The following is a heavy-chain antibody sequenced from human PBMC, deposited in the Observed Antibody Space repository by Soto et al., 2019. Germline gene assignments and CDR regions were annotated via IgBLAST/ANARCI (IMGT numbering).Heavy chain of an antibody. CDR2: VSPNNGDT. Sequence: QVQLLQFGPEVQKPGASVRVSCKTSGYTFTSYGISWVRQAPGQGLEWMGRVSPNNGDTYYAQKFQGRVTMTTDASTNTVYLDLTSLTSDDTAIYFCSRFGAYGSHWGQGTLVTVSS. D-gene: IGHD3-10*01. CDR1: GYTFTSYG. J-gene: IGHJ4*02. CDR3: SRFGAYGSH. V-gene: IGHV1-18*04.